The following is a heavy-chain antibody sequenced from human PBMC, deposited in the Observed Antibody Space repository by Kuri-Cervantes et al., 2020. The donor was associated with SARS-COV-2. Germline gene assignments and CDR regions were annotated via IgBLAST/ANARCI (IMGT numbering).Heavy chain of an antibody. D-gene: IGHD2-21*01. Sequence: GGSLRLSCAASGVTFSTYAMSWVRQAPGKGLEWVSGISGSGSNTHYADSVKGRFTISRDNSKNTLDLQINSLRGEDTAVYYCASKHLYDIIVESDSYLKVAYYYMDVWGKGTTVTVSS. J-gene: IGHJ6*03. CDR3: ASKHLYDIIVESDSYLKVAYYYMDV. CDR1: GVTFSTYA. V-gene: IGHV3-23*01. CDR2: ISGSGSNT.